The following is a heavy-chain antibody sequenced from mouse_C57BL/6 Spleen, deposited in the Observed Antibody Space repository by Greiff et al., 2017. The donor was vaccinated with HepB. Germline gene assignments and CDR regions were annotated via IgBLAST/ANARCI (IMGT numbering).Heavy chain of an antibody. CDR2: IYPSDSET. CDR1: GYTFTSYW. D-gene: IGHD2-4*01. Sequence: VQLQQSGAELVRPGSSVKLSCKASGYTFTSYWMDWVKQRPGQGLEWIGNIYPSDSETHYNQKFKDKATLTVDKSSSTAYMQLSSLTSEDSAVYYCARYYDYDEGWFAYWGQGTLVTVSA. CDR3: ARYYDYDEGWFAY. J-gene: IGHJ3*01. V-gene: IGHV1-61*01.